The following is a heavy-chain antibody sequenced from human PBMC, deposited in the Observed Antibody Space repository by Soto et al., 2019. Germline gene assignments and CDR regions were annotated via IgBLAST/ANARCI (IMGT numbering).Heavy chain of an antibody. CDR3: EKDAYYYGPEGTFDY. CDR1: GFTFSSYA. D-gene: IGHD3-10*01. J-gene: IGHJ4*02. Sequence: EVQLLESGGGLVQPGGSLRLSCAASGFTFSSYAMSWVRQAPGKGLEWVSAISGSGGSTYYADAEKGRSTISRDNSKNTLYLKRNSLRAEDRAVYYCEKDAYYYGPEGTFDYWGQGTLVTVSS. CDR2: ISGSGGST. V-gene: IGHV3-23*01.